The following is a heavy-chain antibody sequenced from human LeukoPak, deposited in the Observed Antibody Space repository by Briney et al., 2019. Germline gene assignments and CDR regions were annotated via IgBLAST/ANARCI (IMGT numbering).Heavy chain of an antibody. CDR3: ARDARSHCGTDACYGPYFDY. CDR1: GFTFSTSS. V-gene: IGHV3-48*01. CDR2: IRGSSTTI. J-gene: IGHJ4*02. D-gene: IGHD2-2*01. Sequence: PGGSLRLSCAASGFTFSTSSMTWVRQTPGEGLEWISYIRGSSTTIYYADSVKSRFTISRDNARNSLNLQMNDLRAEDTGVYFCARDARSHCGTDACYGPYFDYWGQGSLVTVSS.